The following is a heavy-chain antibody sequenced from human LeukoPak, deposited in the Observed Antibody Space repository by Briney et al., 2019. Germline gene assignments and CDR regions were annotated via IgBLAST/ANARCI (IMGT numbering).Heavy chain of an antibody. CDR3: ASAPFSVFGVVS. J-gene: IGHJ5*02. V-gene: IGHV3-74*03. D-gene: IGHD3-3*01. CDR1: GFTFSTYW. CDR2: ISSDGITT. Sequence: PGGSLRLSCAASGFTFSTYWMHWVRQSPGTGLLWVSRISSDGITTTYADSVRGRFTVSRDNAKNTLYLQIKSLRAEDTAIYFCASAPFSVFGVVSWGQGTLVTVSS.